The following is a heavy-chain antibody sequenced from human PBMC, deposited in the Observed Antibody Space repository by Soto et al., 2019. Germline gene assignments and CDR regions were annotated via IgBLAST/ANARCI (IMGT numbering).Heavy chain of an antibody. CDR3: ARAGGITMIVVALSDTFDI. CDR1: GGSVSSGSYY. J-gene: IGHJ3*02. D-gene: IGHD3-22*01. V-gene: IGHV4-61*01. Sequence: SETLSLTCTVSGGSVSSGSYYWSWIRQPPGKGLEWIGYIYYSGSTNYNPSLKSRVTISVDTSKNQFSLKLSSVTAADTAVYYCARAGGITMIVVALSDTFDIWGQGTMVTVSS. CDR2: IYYSGST.